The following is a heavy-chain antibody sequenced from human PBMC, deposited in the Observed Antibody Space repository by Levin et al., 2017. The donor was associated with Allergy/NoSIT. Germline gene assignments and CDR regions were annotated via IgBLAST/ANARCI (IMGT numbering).Heavy chain of an antibody. CDR2: IYYSVKT. V-gene: IGHV4-59*01. D-gene: IGHD6-19*01. CDR1: GDSIGNYY. J-gene: IGHJ3*02. CDR3: ARTTGYSNGKADACDI. Sequence: SETLSLTCIVSGDSIGNYYWSWIRQPPGKGLEWLGDIYYSVKTNYNPSLKSRVTISVDTSKNQFSLNLHSVTAADTAVYYCARTTGYSNGKADACDIWGQGTMVTVSS.